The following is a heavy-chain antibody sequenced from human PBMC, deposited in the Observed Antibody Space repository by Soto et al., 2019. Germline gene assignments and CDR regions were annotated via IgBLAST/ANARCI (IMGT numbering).Heavy chain of an antibody. D-gene: IGHD6-19*01. CDR2: INPSGGST. V-gene: IGHV1-46*01. J-gene: IGHJ6*02. CDR3: ATRSGWSYYYGIDV. CDR1: GYTFTSYY. Sequence: ASVKVSCKASGYTFTSYYMHWVRQAPGQGLEWMGIINPSGGSTSYAQKFQGRVTMTRDTTTSTVYMELSSLRSEDTAVYYCATRSGWSYYYGIDVCRQGSTVTVCS.